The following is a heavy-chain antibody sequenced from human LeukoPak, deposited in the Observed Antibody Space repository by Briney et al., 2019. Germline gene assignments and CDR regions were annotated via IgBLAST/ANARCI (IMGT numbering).Heavy chain of an antibody. CDR2: IIPIFGTA. CDR1: GGTFSSYA. J-gene: IGHJ4*02. V-gene: IGHV1-69*13. D-gene: IGHD6-19*01. Sequence: SVKVSCKASGGTFSSYAISWVRQAPGQGLEWMGGIIPIFGTANYAQKSQGRVTITADESTSTAYIELSSLRSEDTAVYYCARRNDSSGIDYFDYWGQGTLVTVSS. CDR3: ARRNDSSGIDYFDY.